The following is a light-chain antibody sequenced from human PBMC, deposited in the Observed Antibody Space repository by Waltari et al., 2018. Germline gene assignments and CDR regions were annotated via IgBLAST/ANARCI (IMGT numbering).Light chain of an antibody. CDR1: SSDVGGYKY. J-gene: IGLJ3*02. V-gene: IGLV2-23*02. CDR2: NVS. Sequence: QSALTQPASVSGSPGQSITISCTGTSSDVGGYKYVSWYQQHPGKDPKLMIYNVSKRRSGVSNRFSGSKSGNTASLTISGLQAEDEADYYCCSYAGSTTSVVFGGGTKVTVL. CDR3: CSYAGSTTSVV.